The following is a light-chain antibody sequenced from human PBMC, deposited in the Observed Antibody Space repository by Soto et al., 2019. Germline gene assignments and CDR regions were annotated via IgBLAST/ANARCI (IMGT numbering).Light chain of an antibody. CDR3: VAWDDSLNGYVV. CDR2: SNN. CDR1: SSNIGSNT. V-gene: IGLV1-44*01. J-gene: IGLJ2*01. Sequence: QSVLTQPPSASGTPGRRVTISCSGSSSNIGSNTVNWYQQLPGTAPKLVIYSNNQRPSGVPDRFSGSKSGTSASLAISGLQSEDEADYYCVAWDDSLNGYVVFGGGTQLTVL.